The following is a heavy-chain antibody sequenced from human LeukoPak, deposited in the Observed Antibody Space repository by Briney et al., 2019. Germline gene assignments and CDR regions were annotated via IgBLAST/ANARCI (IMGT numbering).Heavy chain of an antibody. CDR1: GGSFSGYY. CDR3: ARHRRPMVRGAPIDY. V-gene: IGHV4-34*01. D-gene: IGHD3-10*01. J-gene: IGHJ4*02. CDR2: INHSGST. Sequence: SETLSLTCAVYGGSFSGYYWSWIRQPPGKGLEWIGEINHSGSTNYNPSLKSRVTISVDTSKNQFSLKLSSVTAADTAVYYCARHRRPMVRGAPIDYWGQGTLVTVSS.